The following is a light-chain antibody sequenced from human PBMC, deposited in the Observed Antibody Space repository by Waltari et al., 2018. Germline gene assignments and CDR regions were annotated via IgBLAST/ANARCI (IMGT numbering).Light chain of an antibody. Sequence: EIVMTQSPATLSVSPGERATLSCRASQSVSSNLAWYQQSTGRAPRLLIYAASARATGIPARFSGSGSGTEFTLTISSLQSEDFAIYFCQQYDNWPLTFGQGTKLEIK. CDR2: AAS. CDR1: QSVSSN. V-gene: IGKV3-15*01. CDR3: QQYDNWPLT. J-gene: IGKJ2*01.